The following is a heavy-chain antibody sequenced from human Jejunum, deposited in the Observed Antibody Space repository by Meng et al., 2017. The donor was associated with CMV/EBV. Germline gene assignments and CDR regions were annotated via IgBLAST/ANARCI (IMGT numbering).Heavy chain of an antibody. J-gene: IGHJ6*02. CDR2: LTPRTGGT. CDR3: ARHGNYLDV. CDR1: GYTFTDNV. V-gene: IGHV1-2*02. Sequence: SSQASGYTFTDNVIHWVRQAPGQGLEWMGWLTPRTGGTFYAQNFQGRVTMTGDTSISTVYMELRRLTSDDTAVYYCARHGNYLDVWGQGTTVTVSS. D-gene: IGHD3-3*01.